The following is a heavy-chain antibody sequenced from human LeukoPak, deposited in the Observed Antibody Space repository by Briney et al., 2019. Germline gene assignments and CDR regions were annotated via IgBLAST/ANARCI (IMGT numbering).Heavy chain of an antibody. V-gene: IGHV3-30*18. D-gene: IGHD6-25*01. CDR1: GFTFSSHG. J-gene: IGHJ6*02. CDR2: ISYDGSIK. Sequence: GRSLRLSCAASGFTFSSHGMHWVRQATGKGLEWVAVISYDGSIKKYADSVKGRFTISGDKAKNTLFLQMDSLRPQDTAVYYCAKTGPPTGYFAYYGMDVWGQGTTVTVSS. CDR3: AKTGPPTGYFAYYGMDV.